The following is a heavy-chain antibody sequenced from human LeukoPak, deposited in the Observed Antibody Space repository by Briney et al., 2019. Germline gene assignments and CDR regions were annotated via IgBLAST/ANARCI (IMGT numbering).Heavy chain of an antibody. Sequence: SETLSLTCTVSGGSISSGGYYWSWIRQPPGKGLEWIGYTYHSGSTYYNPSLKSRVTISVDRSKNQFSLKLSSVTAADTAVYSCAGEKSGSSVRCYTNNVFDPWGQGTLVTVSS. V-gene: IGHV4-30-2*01. D-gene: IGHD2-2*02. J-gene: IGHJ5*02. CDR2: TYHSGST. CDR1: GGSISSGGYY. CDR3: AGEKSGSSVRCYTNNVFDP.